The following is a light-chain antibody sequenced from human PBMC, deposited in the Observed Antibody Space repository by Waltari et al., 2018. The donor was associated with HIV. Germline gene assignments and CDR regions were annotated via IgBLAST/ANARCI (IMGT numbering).Light chain of an antibody. J-gene: IGLJ2*01. CDR2: DVI. CDR1: SSDVGGYNY. V-gene: IGLV2-8*01. CDR3: SSHAGSKVV. Sequence: QSALTQPPSASGSPGQSVTLSCPGTSSDVGGYNYVSWHQQPPGKAPKLMIYDVIKRPSGVPDRFSGSKSGNTASLTVSGLQPEDEADYYCSSHAGSKVVFGGGTRLTVL.